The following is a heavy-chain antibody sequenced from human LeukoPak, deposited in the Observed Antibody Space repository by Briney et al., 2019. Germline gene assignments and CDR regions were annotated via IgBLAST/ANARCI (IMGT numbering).Heavy chain of an antibody. CDR3: APTLPLFYFDS. D-gene: IGHD3-10*01. CDR2: VDPEDGET. V-gene: IGHV1-69-2*01. J-gene: IGHJ4*02. Sequence: GATVKISCKASGYTFTDHFMHWVQQAPGKGLEWMGRVDPEDGETMYAEKFQGRVTITADTSTDTTYMELSSLRSEDTAVYYCAPTLPLFYFDSWSQGTLVTVSS. CDR1: GYTFTDHF.